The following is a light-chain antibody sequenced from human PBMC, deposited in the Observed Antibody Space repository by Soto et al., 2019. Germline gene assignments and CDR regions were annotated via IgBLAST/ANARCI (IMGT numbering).Light chain of an antibody. Sequence: QSALTQPPSASGSPGQSVTISCTGTSCDVGGYDYVSWYQQHPGKAPKLMIFEVSKRPSGVPDRFSGSKSGNTASLTVSGLQAEDEADYYCSSYAGSNILVFGGGTKLTVL. CDR3: SSYAGSNILV. CDR1: SCDVGGYDY. J-gene: IGLJ2*01. V-gene: IGLV2-8*01. CDR2: EVS.